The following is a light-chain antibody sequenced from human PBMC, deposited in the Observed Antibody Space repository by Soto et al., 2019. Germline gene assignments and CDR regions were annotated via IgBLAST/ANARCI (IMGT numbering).Light chain of an antibody. Sequence: QSALTQPASVSGSLGQSITISCSGSGSDVGNYNLVSWYQQQPGKAPKLIIYEVNKAPSGVSNRFSGSKSGNTASLTISGLQPDDESHYYCCSYAGSSIWVFGGGTKFTVL. J-gene: IGLJ3*02. CDR2: EVN. CDR1: GSDVGNYNL. V-gene: IGLV2-23*02. CDR3: CSYAGSSIWV.